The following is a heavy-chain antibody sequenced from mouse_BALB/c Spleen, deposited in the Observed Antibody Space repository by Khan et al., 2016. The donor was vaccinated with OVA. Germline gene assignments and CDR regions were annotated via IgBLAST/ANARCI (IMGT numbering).Heavy chain of an antibody. CDR1: GYTFTSYV. Sequence: VQLKQSGPELLKPGASVKMSCKASGYTFTSYVMHWVKQKPGQGLEWIGYIYPFNDDSKYSEKFKGKATLNSDTSSNTAYMELSSLTSEDSAVYYCATQGSTYTWFAYWGQGTLVTVSA. CDR2: IYPFNDDS. V-gene: IGHV1S136*01. J-gene: IGHJ3*01. CDR3: ATQGSTYTWFAY. D-gene: IGHD1-1*01.